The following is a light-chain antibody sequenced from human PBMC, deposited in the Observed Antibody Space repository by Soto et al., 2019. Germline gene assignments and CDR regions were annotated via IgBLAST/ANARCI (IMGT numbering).Light chain of an antibody. CDR3: QQLNSYPRLT. CDR1: QGISSY. J-gene: IGKJ4*01. CDR2: AAS. Sequence: IQLTQSPSSLSASVGDRVTITCRASQGISSYLAWYQQKPGKAPKLLIYAASTSQSGVPSRFSGSGSGTDFTLTISSLQPEDFATYYCQQLNSYPRLTFGGGTKVEIK. V-gene: IGKV1-9*01.